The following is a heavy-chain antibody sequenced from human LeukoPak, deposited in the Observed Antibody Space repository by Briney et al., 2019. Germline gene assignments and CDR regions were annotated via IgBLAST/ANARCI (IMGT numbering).Heavy chain of an antibody. CDR3: ARDVPRVVVTAKGAFDI. CDR1: GFTFSSYA. V-gene: IGHV3-30*04. D-gene: IGHD2-21*02. Sequence: SGGSLRLSCAASGFTFSSYAMHWVRQAPGKGLEWVAVISYDGSNKYYADSVKGRFTISRDNSKNTLYLQMNSLRAEDTAVYYCARDVPRVVVTAKGAFDIWGQGTMITVSS. J-gene: IGHJ3*02. CDR2: ISYDGSNK.